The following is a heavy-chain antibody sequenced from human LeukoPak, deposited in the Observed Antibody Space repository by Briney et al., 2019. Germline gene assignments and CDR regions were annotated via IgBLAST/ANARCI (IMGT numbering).Heavy chain of an antibody. CDR2: AYYSGSA. D-gene: IGHD3-9*01. V-gene: IGHV4-39*01. CDR1: GGSISSSSYY. CDR3: VRQPTGSLDY. J-gene: IGHJ4*02. Sequence: SEALSLTCTVSGGSISSSSYYWGWIRQPPGKGLEWIGIAYYSGSAYYNPSLKSRVTISVDTSKNQFSLKLSSVTAADTAAYYCVRQPTGSLDYWGQGALVTVSS.